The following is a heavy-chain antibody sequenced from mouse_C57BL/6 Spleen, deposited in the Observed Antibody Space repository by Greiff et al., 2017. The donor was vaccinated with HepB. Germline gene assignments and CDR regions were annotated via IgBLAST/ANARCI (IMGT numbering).Heavy chain of an antibody. CDR3: ARDESDYFDY. Sequence: QVQLQQPGAELVRPGSSVKLSCKASGYNFTSYWMHRVKQRPIQGLEWIGNIDPSDSETHYNQKFKDKATLTADKSSSTAYMQLSSLTSEDSAVYYCARDESDYFDYWGQGTTLTVSS. CDR1: GYNFTSYW. V-gene: IGHV1-52*01. CDR2: IDPSDSET. J-gene: IGHJ2*01.